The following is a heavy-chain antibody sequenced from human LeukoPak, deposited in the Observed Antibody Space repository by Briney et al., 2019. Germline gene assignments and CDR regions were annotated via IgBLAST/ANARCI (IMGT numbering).Heavy chain of an antibody. V-gene: IGHV7-4-1*02. CDR1: GYTFTNYA. CDR3: GRAFQSLGGLLLPAY. Sequence: ASVNVSCKASGYTFTNYAMNWVRQAPGQGLEWMGWIHPSTGNPTYAQGFTGGLFFYLDTSVSTTSPQISSLKAEDTAVCFCGRAFQSLGGLLLPAYWGQRTLVTVPS. J-gene: IGHJ4*02. CDR2: IHPSTGNP. D-gene: IGHD3-16*02.